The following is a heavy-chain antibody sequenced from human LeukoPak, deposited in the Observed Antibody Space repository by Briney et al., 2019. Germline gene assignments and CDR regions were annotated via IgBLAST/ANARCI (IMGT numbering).Heavy chain of an antibody. CDR2: IIPIFGTA. V-gene: IGHV1-69*05. D-gene: IGHD3-22*01. CDR1: GGTFSSYA. CDR3: ARDQSYYYDSSGYYSSFGY. J-gene: IGHJ4*02. Sequence: SVKVSCKASGGTFSSYAISWVRQAPGQGLEGMGGIIPIFGTANYAQKFQGRVTITTDESTSTAYMELSSLRSEDTAVYYCARDQSYYYDSSGYYSSFGYWGQGTLGTVSS.